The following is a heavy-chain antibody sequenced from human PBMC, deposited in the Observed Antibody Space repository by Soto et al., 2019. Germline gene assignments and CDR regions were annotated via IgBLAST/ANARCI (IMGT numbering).Heavy chain of an antibody. J-gene: IGHJ6*02. Sequence: ASVKVSCKASGYTFTSYAMHWVRQAPGQRLEWMEWINAGNGNTKYSQKFQGRVTITRDTSASTAYMELSSLRSEDTAVYYCVRAVAGTSQYYYGMDVWGQGTTVTVS. CDR3: VRAVAGTSQYYYGMDV. CDR2: INAGNGNT. V-gene: IGHV1-3*01. CDR1: GYTFTSYA. D-gene: IGHD6-19*01.